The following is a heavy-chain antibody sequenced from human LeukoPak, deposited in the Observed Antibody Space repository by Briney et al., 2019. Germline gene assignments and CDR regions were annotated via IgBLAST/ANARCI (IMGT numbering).Heavy chain of an antibody. CDR2: ISGSADST. CDR3: AKDRARGGTTDFDY. J-gene: IGHJ4*02. CDR1: GVTFNNYA. V-gene: IGHV3-23*01. Sequence: GGSLRLSCTVSGVTFNNYAMSWVRQAPGKGLEWVAAISGSADSTYYADSVKGQFAISRDNSKNTLYLQMNSLRAEDTAVYFCAKDRARGGTTDFDYWGQGTLVTVSS. D-gene: IGHD1-7*01.